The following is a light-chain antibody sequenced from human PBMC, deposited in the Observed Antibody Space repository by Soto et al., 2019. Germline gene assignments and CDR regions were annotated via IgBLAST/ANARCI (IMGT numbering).Light chain of an antibody. V-gene: IGLV1-40*01. Sequence: QSGLTQPPSVSGAPGQRVTISCTGSSSNIGAGYDVHWYQQLPGTAPKLLIYGNSNRPSGVPDRFSGSKSGTTASLAITGLQAEDDADYYCQSYASSLSGVVFGGGTKLTV. CDR1: SSNIGAGYD. CDR3: QSYASSLSGVV. CDR2: GNS. J-gene: IGLJ2*01.